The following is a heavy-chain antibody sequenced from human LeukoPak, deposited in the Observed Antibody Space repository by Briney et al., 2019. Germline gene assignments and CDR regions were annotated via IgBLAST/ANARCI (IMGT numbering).Heavy chain of an antibody. CDR1: GFTFSSYA. J-gene: IGHJ4*02. CDR3: AKVTPADYDFWSGYLYYFDY. V-gene: IGHV3-23*01. D-gene: IGHD3-3*01. CDR2: ISGSGGST. Sequence: PGGSLRLSCAASGFTFSSYAMSWVRQAPGKGLEWVSAISGSGGSTYCADSVKGRFTISRDNSKNTLYLQMNSLRAEDTAVYYCAKVTPADYDFWSGYLYYFDYWGQGTLVTVSS.